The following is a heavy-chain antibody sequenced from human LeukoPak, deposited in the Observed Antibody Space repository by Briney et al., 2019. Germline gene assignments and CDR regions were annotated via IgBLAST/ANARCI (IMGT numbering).Heavy chain of an antibody. CDR2: VSGSGGST. J-gene: IGHJ4*02. CDR1: VFTFTIYA. V-gene: IGHV3-23*01. D-gene: IGHD3-10*01. Sequence: GGSLRLSCAASVFTFTIYAMSWVRQAPGKGQEWVSGVSGSGGSTYYADSVKGRFTISRDNSKKTLYLQMNSLRAEDTAVYYCAKDETYYYGSGSKPPYFDYWGQGTLVTVSS. CDR3: AKDETYYYGSGSKPPYFDY.